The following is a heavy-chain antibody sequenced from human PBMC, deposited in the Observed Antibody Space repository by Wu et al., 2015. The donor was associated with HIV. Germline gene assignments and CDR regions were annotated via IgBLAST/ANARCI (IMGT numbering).Heavy chain of an antibody. D-gene: IGHD6-13*01. CDR1: GFTFTSSA. V-gene: IGHV1-58*02. J-gene: IGHJ3*02. Sequence: QMQLVQSGPEVKKPGTSVKVSCKASGFTFTSSAMQWVRQARGQRLEWIGWIVVGSGNTNYAQKFQERVTITRDMSTSTAYMELSSLRSEDTAVYYCAAFXGSTVSWYAPASYAFDIWGQGTMVTVSS. CDR2: IVVGSGNT. CDR3: AAFXGSTVSWYAPASYAFDI.